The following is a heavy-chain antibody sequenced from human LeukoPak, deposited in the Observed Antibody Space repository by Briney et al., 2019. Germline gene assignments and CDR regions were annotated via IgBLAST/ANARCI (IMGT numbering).Heavy chain of an antibody. CDR1: GFTFSSYD. CDR2: IWYDGSNK. J-gene: IGHJ3*02. D-gene: IGHD1-26*01. V-gene: IGHV3-30*02. Sequence: GGSLRLSCAASGFTFSSYDMHWVRQAPGKGLEWVALIWYDGSNKNYADSVKGRFTISRDNSKNTLFLQMNSLRAEDTAVYYCAKVESVGEIRDAFNIWGQGTMVTVSS. CDR3: AKVESVGEIRDAFNI.